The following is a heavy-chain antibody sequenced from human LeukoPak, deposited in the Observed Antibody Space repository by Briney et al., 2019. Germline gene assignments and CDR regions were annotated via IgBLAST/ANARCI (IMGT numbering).Heavy chain of an antibody. Sequence: SETLSLTCAVSGGSISSGGYSWSWIRQPPGKGLEWIGYIYHSGSTYYNPSLKSRVTISVDRSKNQFSLKLSSVTAADTAVYYCARARTTISSYYFDYWGQGTLVTVSS. D-gene: IGHD3-3*01. CDR1: GGSISSGGYS. J-gene: IGHJ4*02. V-gene: IGHV4-30-2*01. CDR3: ARARTTISSYYFDY. CDR2: IYHSGST.